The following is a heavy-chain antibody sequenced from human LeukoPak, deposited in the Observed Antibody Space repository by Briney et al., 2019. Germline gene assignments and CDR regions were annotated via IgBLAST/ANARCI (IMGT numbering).Heavy chain of an antibody. CDR3: SRGGGTTVTTANFDL. D-gene: IGHD4-17*01. J-gene: IGHJ2*01. CDR2: IKQDGSEK. CDR1: GFTFSSYW. Sequence: DPGGSLRLSCAASGFTFSSYWMSWVRQAPGKGLEWVANIKQDGSEKYYVDSVKGRSTISRDNAKNSLYLQMNSLRAEDTAVYYCSRGGGTTVTTANFDLWGRGTLVTVSS. V-gene: IGHV3-7*01.